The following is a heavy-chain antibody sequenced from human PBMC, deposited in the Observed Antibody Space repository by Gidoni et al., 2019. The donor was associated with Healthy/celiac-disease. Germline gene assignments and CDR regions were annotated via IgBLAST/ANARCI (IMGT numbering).Heavy chain of an antibody. V-gene: IGHV3-15*01. D-gene: IGHD4-17*01. CDR1: GFTFRNAW. CDR2: IKSKTDGGTT. Sequence: EVQLVESGGGLVKPGGSLRLSCAASGFTFRNAWMSWVRQAPGKGLEWVGRIKSKTDGGTTDYAAPVKGRFTISRDDSKNTLYLQMNSLKTEDTAVYYCTSHMTTDSALDYWGQGTLVTVSS. CDR3: TSHMTTDSALDY. J-gene: IGHJ4*02.